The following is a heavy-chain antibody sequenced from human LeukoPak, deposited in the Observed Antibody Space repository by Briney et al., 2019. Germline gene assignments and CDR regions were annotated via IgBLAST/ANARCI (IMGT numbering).Heavy chain of an antibody. D-gene: IGHD1-14*01. CDR2: IYYSGST. CDR1: GVSISSYY. CDR3: ARDPEGP. V-gene: IGHV4-59*01. J-gene: IGHJ5*02. Sequence: SETLSLTCTVSGVSISSYYWSWIRQPPGKGLEWIGYIYYSGSTNYNPSLKSRVTISVDTSKNQFSLKLSSVTAADTAVYYCARDPEGPWGQGTLVTVSS.